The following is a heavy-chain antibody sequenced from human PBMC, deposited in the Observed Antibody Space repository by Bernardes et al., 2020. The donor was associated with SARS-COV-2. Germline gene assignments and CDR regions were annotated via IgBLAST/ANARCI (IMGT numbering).Heavy chain of an antibody. CDR2: ISRDSIYI. J-gene: IGHJ5*02. CDR3: AKKGSTGTGSGNYYRFSS. V-gene: IGHV3-23*03. Sequence: GGSPRLSCSASGFTFSSYAMGWVRQAPGKGLEWLSIISRDSIYIFYADSLKGRFTTPRDNSRNTLYLQMNSLRVEDTAMYYCAKKGSTGTGSGNYYRFSSWGQGSLVTVS. D-gene: IGHD3-10*01. CDR1: GFTFSSYA.